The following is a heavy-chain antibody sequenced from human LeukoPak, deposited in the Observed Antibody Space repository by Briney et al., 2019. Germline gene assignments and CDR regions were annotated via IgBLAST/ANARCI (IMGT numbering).Heavy chain of an antibody. V-gene: IGHV3-30*03. CDR3: ARLPGEFDY. J-gene: IGHJ4*02. CDR1: GFTFSSYG. D-gene: IGHD3-10*01. Sequence: PGGSLRLSCAASGFTFSSYGMHWVRQAPGKGLEWVAVISYDGSNKYYADSVKGRFTISRDNSKNTLYLQMNSLRAEDTAVYYCARLPGEFDYWGQGTLVTVSS. CDR2: ISYDGSNK.